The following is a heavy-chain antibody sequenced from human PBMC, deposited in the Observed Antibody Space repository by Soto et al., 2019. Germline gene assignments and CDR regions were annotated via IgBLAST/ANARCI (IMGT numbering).Heavy chain of an antibody. CDR1: GFTFSNYA. Sequence: GGSLRRSCSASGFTFSNYAMHWVRQAPGKGLEWVAVISYDGGSKYYADSVKGRLTISRDNSKNTLYLQMNSLRAEDTAVYYCARNPRQHPRDYYYGMDGWGQGTTVTVAS. V-gene: IGHV3-30-3*01. D-gene: IGHD6-13*01. CDR3: ARNPRQHPRDYYYGMDG. CDR2: ISYDGGSK. J-gene: IGHJ6*02.